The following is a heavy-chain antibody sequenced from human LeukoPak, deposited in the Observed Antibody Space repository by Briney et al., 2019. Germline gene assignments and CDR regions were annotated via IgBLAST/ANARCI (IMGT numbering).Heavy chain of an antibody. CDR3: AKRALMGSGSYYYFDY. J-gene: IGHJ4*02. CDR2: ISGSGGST. Sequence: GGSLRLSCATSGFAFRKYAMNWVRQAPGKGLEWVSAISGSGGSTYYADSVKGRFTISRDNSKNTLYLQMNSLRAEDTAVYYCAKRALMGSGSYYYFDYWGQGTLVTVSS. D-gene: IGHD3-10*01. CDR1: GFAFRKYA. V-gene: IGHV3-23*01.